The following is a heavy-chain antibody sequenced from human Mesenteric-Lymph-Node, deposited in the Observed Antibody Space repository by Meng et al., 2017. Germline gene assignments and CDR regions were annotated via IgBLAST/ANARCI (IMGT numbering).Heavy chain of an antibody. J-gene: IGHJ4*02. CDR2: IYHSGST. D-gene: IGHD2-2*01. V-gene: IGHV4-34*01. Sequence: VEVEQWGAGLLKPLETLSLTCACYGGSFSGYYWSWIRQPPGKGLEWIGDIYHSGSTNYNPSLKSRVTISVDKSKNQFSLKLSSVTAADTAMYYCARGGGCSSSSCDLDYWGQGVLVTVSS. CDR3: ARGGGCSSSSCDLDY. CDR1: GGSFSGYY.